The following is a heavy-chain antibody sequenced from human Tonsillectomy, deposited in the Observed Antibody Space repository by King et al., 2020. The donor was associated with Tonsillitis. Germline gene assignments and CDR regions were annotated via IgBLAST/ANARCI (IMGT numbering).Heavy chain of an antibody. D-gene: IGHD4/OR15-4a*01. CDR2: ISSNDEK. CDR3: ARIQTLLTMDYYYYGMDV. Sequence: TLKESGPVLVKPTETLTLTCTVSGFSLSNARMGVSWIRQPPGKALEWLAHISSNDEKSYSTSLKSRLTISKDTSKSQVVLTMTNMDPVDTATYYCARIQTLLTMDYYYYGMDVWGQGTTVTVSS. J-gene: IGHJ6*02. V-gene: IGHV2-26*01. CDR1: GFSLSNARMG.